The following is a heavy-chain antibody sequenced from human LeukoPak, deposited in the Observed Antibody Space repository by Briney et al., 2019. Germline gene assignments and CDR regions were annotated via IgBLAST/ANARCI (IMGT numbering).Heavy chain of an antibody. CDR2: IYTSGST. CDR3: ASLTYYYGMDV. Sequence: GSLRLSCAASGFTVSSNYMSWIRQPAGKGLEWIGRIYTSGSTNYNPSLKSRVTMSVDTSKNQFSLKLSSVTAADTAVYYCASLTYYYGMDVWGQGTTVTVSS. J-gene: IGHJ6*02. V-gene: IGHV4-4*07. CDR1: GFTVSSNY.